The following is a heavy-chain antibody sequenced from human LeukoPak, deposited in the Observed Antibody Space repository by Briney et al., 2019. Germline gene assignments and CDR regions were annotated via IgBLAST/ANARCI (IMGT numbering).Heavy chain of an antibody. CDR1: GYTFTSYG. D-gene: IGHD3-22*01. CDR3: ARSSLNYDSSGYYYPLMMNAFDI. V-gene: IGHV1-18*01. J-gene: IGHJ3*02. Sequence: ASVKVSCKASGYTFTSYGISWVRQAPGQGLEWMGWISAYNGNTNYAQKLQGRVTMTTDTSTSTAYMELRSLRSDDTAVYYCARSSLNYDSSGYYYPLMMNAFDIWGQGTMVTVSS. CDR2: ISAYNGNT.